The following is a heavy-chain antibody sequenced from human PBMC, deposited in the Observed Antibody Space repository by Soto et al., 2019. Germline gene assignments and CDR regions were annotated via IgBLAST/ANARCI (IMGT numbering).Heavy chain of an antibody. D-gene: IGHD6-19*01. Sequence: GGSLRHSYAASGVTLISYGMHRGRQAPGKGLEWVAVIWYDGSNKYYADSVKGRFTISRDNSKNTLYLQMNSLRAEDTAVYYCATTGQWLAQDDYWGQGTLVTVSS. CDR2: IWYDGSNK. V-gene: IGHV3-33*01. J-gene: IGHJ4*02. CDR3: ATTGQWLAQDDY. CDR1: GVTLISYG.